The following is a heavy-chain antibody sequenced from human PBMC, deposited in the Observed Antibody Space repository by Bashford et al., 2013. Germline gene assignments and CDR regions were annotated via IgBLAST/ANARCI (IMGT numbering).Heavy chain of an antibody. CDR1: GGSFSAYY. Sequence: SSETLSLTCTIYGGSFSAYYWSWIRQPPGKGLEWIGEINRSGITDYNPPLKSRVTISIDTSKNQFSLKLTSVTAADTAVYYCARLPXARSGFHYNYMDVVGTKGPRSPSP. CDR3: ARLPXARSGFHYNYMDV. V-gene: IGHV4-34*01. CDR2: INRSGIT. J-gene: IGHJ6*03. D-gene: IGHD6-25*01.